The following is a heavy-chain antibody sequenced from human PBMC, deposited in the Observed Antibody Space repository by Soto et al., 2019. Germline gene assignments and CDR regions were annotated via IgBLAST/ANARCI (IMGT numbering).Heavy chain of an antibody. D-gene: IGHD3-3*01. CDR2: ISSSSSYI. V-gene: IGHV3-21*01. Sequence: PVGSLRLSCAASGFTFSSYSMNWVRQAPGKGLEWVSSISSSSSYIYYADSLKGRFTISRDNAKNSLYLQMNSLRAEDTAVYYCARTIFGVAVLFDFWGQGTLVTVSS. J-gene: IGHJ4*02. CDR1: GFTFSSYS. CDR3: ARTIFGVAVLFDF.